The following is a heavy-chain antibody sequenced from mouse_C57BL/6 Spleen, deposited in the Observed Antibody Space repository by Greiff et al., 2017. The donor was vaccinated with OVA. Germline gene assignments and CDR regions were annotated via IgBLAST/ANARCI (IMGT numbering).Heavy chain of an antibody. CDR2: ISYDGSN. CDR3: ARALDYYGSSYVIAY. Sequence: DVKLQESGPGLVKPSQSLSLTCSVTGYSITSGYYWNWIRQFPGNKLEWMGYISYDGSNNYNPSLKNRISITRDTSKNQFFLKLNSVTTEDTATYYCARALDYYGSSYVIAYWGQGTLVTVSA. V-gene: IGHV3-6*01. D-gene: IGHD1-1*01. CDR1: GYSITSGYY. J-gene: IGHJ3*01.